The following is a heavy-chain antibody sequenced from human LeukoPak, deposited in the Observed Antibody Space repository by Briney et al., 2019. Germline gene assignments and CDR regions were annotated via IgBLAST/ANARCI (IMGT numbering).Heavy chain of an antibody. Sequence: GGSLRLSCAASGFTFSSYWMGWVRQAPGKGLEWVANIMKDGSKKDYVDSVKGRFTISRDNAKNSLFLQMNSLGVEDTAVYYCGTNYFWGQGTMVTVSS. CDR1: GFTFSSYW. J-gene: IGHJ3*01. V-gene: IGHV3-7*01. D-gene: IGHD3-10*01. CDR3: GTNYF. CDR2: IMKDGSKK.